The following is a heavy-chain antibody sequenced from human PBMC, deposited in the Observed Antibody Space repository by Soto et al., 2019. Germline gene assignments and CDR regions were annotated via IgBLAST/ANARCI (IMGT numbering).Heavy chain of an antibody. CDR2: ISAYNGNT. J-gene: IGHJ5*02. CDR1: GYTFTSYG. D-gene: IGHD2-15*01. CDR3: ARNHPIYCSGGSCYSGP. Sequence: ASVKVSCKASGYTFTSYGISWARQAPGQGLEWMGWISAYNGNTNYAQKLQGRVTMTTDTSTSTAYMELRSLRSDDTAVYYCARNHPIYCSGGSCYSGPWGQGTLVTVPQ. V-gene: IGHV1-18*01.